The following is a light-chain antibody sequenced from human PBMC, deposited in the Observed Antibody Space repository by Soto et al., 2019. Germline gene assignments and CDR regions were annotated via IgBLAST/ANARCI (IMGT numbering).Light chain of an antibody. CDR1: QSVRSTY. Sequence: EIVLTQSPGTLSLSPGERATLSCRASQSVRSTYLAWYQQTPGQAPRLLIYGISNRAPGIPDRFSGSGSGTDFTLTISRLEPEDFVVYCCQRHSSYPLTFGGGTKVEIK. CDR2: GIS. V-gene: IGKV3-20*01. CDR3: QRHSSYPLT. J-gene: IGKJ4*01.